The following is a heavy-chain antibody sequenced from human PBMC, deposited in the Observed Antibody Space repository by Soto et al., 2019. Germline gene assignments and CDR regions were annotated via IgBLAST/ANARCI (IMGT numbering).Heavy chain of an antibody. CDR2: IIPIFGTA. V-gene: IGHV1-69*12. CDR1: GGTFSSYA. J-gene: IGHJ4*02. D-gene: IGHD5-18*01. Sequence: QVQLVQSGAEVKKPGSSVKVSCKASGGTFSSYAISWVRQAPGQGLEWMGGIIPIFGTANYAQKFQGRVPITADESTSTAYMELSSLRSEDTAVYYCARVVDTAMARRWGAMGYWGQGTLVTVSS. CDR3: ARVVDTAMARRWGAMGY.